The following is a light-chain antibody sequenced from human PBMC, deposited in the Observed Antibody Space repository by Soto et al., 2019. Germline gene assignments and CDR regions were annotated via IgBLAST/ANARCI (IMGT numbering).Light chain of an antibody. CDR1: QSISSY. V-gene: IGKV1-5*03. Sequence: DIQMTQSPTTLSASVGDRVTITCRASQSISSYLAWYQQKPGKAPKLLIYKSSSLESGVPSRFSGSASGTDFTLTISSLQPDDFATYYCQQYNSYSYTFGQGTKLEIK. CDR3: QQYNSYSYT. J-gene: IGKJ2*01. CDR2: KSS.